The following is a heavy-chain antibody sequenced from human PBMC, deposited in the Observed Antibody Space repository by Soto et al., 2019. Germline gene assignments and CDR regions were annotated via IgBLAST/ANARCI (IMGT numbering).Heavy chain of an antibody. CDR3: ARDRRDWNDDSVTVSDAFDI. D-gene: IGHD1-1*01. V-gene: IGHV1-69*13. Sequence: GASVKVSCKASGGTFSSYAISWVRQAPGQRLEWIGRIIPIFGTANYAQKSQGRVTITADESTSTAYMELSSLRSEDTAVYYCARDRRDWNDDSVTVSDAFDIWGQGTMVTVSS. CDR2: IIPIFGTA. J-gene: IGHJ3*02. CDR1: GGTFSSYA.